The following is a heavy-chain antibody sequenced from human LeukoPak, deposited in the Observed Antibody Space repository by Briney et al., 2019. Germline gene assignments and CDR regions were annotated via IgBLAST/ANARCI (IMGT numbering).Heavy chain of an antibody. J-gene: IGHJ4*02. CDR1: GFNFSSYS. Sequence: GGSLRLSCAASGFNFSSYSMNWVRQAPGKGLEWVSSISSSSSYIYYADSVKGRFTISRDNAKNSLYLQMNSLRAEDTAVYYCARNPRDGYNTYHWGQGTLVTVSS. V-gene: IGHV3-21*01. D-gene: IGHD5-24*01. CDR2: ISSSSSYI. CDR3: ARNPRDGYNTYH.